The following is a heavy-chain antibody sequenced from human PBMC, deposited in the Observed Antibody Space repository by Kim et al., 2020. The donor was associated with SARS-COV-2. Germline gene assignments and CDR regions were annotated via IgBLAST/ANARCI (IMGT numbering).Heavy chain of an antibody. CDR3: ARDYYGSGSSSNDAFDI. CDR2: INTNTGNP. J-gene: IGHJ3*02. Sequence: ASVKVSCKASGYTFTSYAMNWVRQAPGQGLEWMGWINTNTGNPTYAQGFTGRFVFSLDTSVSTAYLQISSLKAEDTAVYYCARDYYGSGSSSNDAFDIWGQGTMVTVSS. CDR1: GYTFTSYA. V-gene: IGHV7-4-1*02. D-gene: IGHD3-10*01.